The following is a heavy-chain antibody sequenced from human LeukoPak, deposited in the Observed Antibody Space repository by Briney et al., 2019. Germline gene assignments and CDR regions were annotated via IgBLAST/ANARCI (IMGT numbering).Heavy chain of an antibody. CDR2: ISAYNGNT. Sequence: VASVKVSCKASGGTFSSYAISWVRQAPGQGLEWMGWISAYNGNTNYAQKPQGRVTITRNNSISTAYMELSSLRSDDTAVYYCARDDRYGSGSYYSNWFDPWGREPWSPSPQ. V-gene: IGHV1-18*01. CDR3: ARDDRYGSGSYYSNWFDP. D-gene: IGHD3-10*01. CDR1: GGTFSSYA. J-gene: IGHJ5*02.